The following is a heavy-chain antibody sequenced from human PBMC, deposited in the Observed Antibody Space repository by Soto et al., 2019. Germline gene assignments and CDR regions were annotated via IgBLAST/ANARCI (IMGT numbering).Heavy chain of an antibody. D-gene: IGHD2-15*01. CDR1: GYTFTGYY. CDR3: ARGPVVGGNCTNLVGPTEYYYGMDV. CDR2: INPNSGGT. V-gene: IGHV1-2*04. J-gene: IGHJ6*02. Sequence: ASVKVSCKASGYTFTGYYMHWMRQAPGQGLEWMGWINPNSGGTNYAQKFQGWVTMTRDTSISTAYMELSRLRSDDTAVYYCARGPVVGGNCTNLVGPTEYYYGMDVWGQGTMVTVSS.